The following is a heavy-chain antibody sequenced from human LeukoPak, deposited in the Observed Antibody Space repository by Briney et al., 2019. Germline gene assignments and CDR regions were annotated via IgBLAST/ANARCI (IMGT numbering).Heavy chain of an antibody. CDR3: ARGGQLWAYFDY. CDR1: GFTFSSYE. Sequence: GGSLRLSCAASGFTFSSYEMNWVRQAPGKGLEWVSYISSSGSTIYYADSVKGRFTISRDNAKNSLYLQIKSLRVEDTAVYYCARGGQLWAYFDYWGQGTLVTVSS. CDR2: ISSSGSTI. D-gene: IGHD5-18*01. J-gene: IGHJ4*02. V-gene: IGHV3-48*03.